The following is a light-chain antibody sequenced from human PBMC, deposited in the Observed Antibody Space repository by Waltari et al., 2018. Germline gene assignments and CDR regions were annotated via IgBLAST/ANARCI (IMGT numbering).Light chain of an antibody. CDR2: FED. J-gene: IGLJ1*01. CDR3: QVWVASSDHPV. V-gene: IGLV3-21*04. Sequence: LSQPPSVSVAPGQAAKITCERDNIGSQRVQWYQQKSGQAPILIIYFEDDRPPGTPERFAGSTSGNSATLTISRVEAEDEGDYYCQVWVASSDHPVFGAGTRVSVL. CDR1: NIGSQR.